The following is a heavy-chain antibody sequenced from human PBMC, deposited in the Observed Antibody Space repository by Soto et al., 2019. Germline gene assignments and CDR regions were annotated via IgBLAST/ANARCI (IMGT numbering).Heavy chain of an antibody. V-gene: IGHV4-4*07. CDR2: IYATGTT. D-gene: IGHD1-1*01. Sequence: SETLSLTCTVSGASISGFYWSWIRKSAGKGLEWIGRIYATGTTDYNPSLKSRVMISVDTSKKQFSLKLRSVTAADTAVYYCVRDGTKTLRDWFDPWGQGISVTVSS. CDR3: VRDGTKTLRDWFDP. CDR1: GASISGFY. J-gene: IGHJ5*02.